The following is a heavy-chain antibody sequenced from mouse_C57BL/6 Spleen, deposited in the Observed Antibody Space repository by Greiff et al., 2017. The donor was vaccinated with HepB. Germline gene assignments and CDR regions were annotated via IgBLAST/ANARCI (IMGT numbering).Heavy chain of an antibody. Sequence: QVQLQQPGAELVKPGASVKLSCKASGYTFTSYWMQWVKQRPGQGLEWIGEIYPSDSYTNSNQKFKGKATLTVDTSSSTAYMELNSLTSEDAAVYYCARDMAYWGQGTLVTVSA. V-gene: IGHV1-50*01. CDR3: ARDMAY. CDR2: IYPSDSYT. J-gene: IGHJ3*01. CDR1: GYTFTSYW.